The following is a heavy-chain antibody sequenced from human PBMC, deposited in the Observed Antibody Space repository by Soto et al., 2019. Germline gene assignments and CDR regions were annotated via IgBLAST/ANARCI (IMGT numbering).Heavy chain of an antibody. D-gene: IGHD1-20*01. CDR3: ARAAVSSYYYYYMDV. CDR1: GYTFTSYA. J-gene: IGHJ6*03. Sequence: QVQLVQSGAEVKKPGASVKVSCNASGYTFTSYAMHWVRQAPGQRLEWMGWINAGNGNTKYSQKFQGRVTITRDTSASTAYMELSSLRSEDTAVYYCARAAVSSYYYYYMDVWGKGTTVTVSS. CDR2: INAGNGNT. V-gene: IGHV1-3*01.